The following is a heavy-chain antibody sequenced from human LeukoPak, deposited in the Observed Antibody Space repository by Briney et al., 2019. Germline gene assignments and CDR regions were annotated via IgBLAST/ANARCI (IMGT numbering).Heavy chain of an antibody. D-gene: IGHD3-3*01. CDR1: GYTFTSYD. J-gene: IGHJ5*02. V-gene: IGHV1-8*01. CDR2: MNPDSGNT. Sequence: GASVKVSCKASGYTFTSYDINWVRQATGQGLEWMGWMNPDSGNTGYAQKFQGRVTITRNPSISIAYMELSSLRSEDTAVYYCARGREGITIFGVVIVPSNWFDPWGQGTLVTVSS. CDR3: ARGREGITIFGVVIVPSNWFDP.